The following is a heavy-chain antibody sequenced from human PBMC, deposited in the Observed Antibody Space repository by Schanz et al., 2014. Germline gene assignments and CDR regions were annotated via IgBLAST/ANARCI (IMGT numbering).Heavy chain of an antibody. CDR2: VSRSTPDI. Sequence: DVHLLESGGGLVQPGGSLRLSCAASGFTFSSYSMNWVRQAPGKGLEWVSYVSRSTPDIYYADSVKGRFTMSRDNAKNSVFLQMNSLRAEDTAVYYCARDHTTESYYSAGPPIDYWGQGTLLTVSS. J-gene: IGHJ4*02. CDR1: GFTFSSYS. V-gene: IGHV3-48*01. D-gene: IGHD1-26*01. CDR3: ARDHTTESYYSAGPPIDY.